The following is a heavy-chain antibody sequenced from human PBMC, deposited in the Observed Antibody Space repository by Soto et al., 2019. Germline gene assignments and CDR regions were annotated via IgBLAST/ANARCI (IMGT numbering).Heavy chain of an antibody. CDR3: ARGDCSSTSCYGSHYYYGMDV. Sequence: ASVKVSCKASGYTFTSYAMHWVRQAPGQRLEWMGWINAGNGNTKYSQKFQGRVTITRDTSASTAYMELSSLRSEDTAVYYCARGDCSSTSCYGSHYYYGMDVWGQGTTVTVSS. D-gene: IGHD2-2*01. V-gene: IGHV1-3*01. CDR2: INAGNGNT. J-gene: IGHJ6*02. CDR1: GYTFTSYA.